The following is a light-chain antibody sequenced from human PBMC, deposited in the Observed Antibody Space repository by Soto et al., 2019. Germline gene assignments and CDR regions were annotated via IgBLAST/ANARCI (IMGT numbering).Light chain of an antibody. V-gene: IGKV3-20*01. CDR3: QQYAYMWT. J-gene: IGKJ1*01. Sequence: EIVLTQSPGTLSLSPGERATLSCRASENFRSSYLAWYQQKPGQAPRLLISGASKRATGIPDRFTGSGSGTDFTLTIDRLEPEDFAVYHCQQYAYMWTFGQGTKVDIK. CDR1: ENFRSSY. CDR2: GAS.